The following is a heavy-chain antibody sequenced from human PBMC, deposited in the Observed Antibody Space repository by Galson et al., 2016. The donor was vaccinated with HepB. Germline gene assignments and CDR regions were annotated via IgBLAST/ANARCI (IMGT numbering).Heavy chain of an antibody. J-gene: IGHJ6*02. CDR1: GFTFSTYG. Sequence: SLRLSCAASGFTFSTYGMHWVRQAPGKGLEWVAVISNDGSDKYYADSVKGRFTISRDNSKNRLYLQMNSLRAADTAVYYCARGEWLLSDGLDVWGQGTTVTVSS. CDR3: ARGEWLLSDGLDV. V-gene: IGHV3-30*03. CDR2: ISNDGSDK. D-gene: IGHD3-3*01.